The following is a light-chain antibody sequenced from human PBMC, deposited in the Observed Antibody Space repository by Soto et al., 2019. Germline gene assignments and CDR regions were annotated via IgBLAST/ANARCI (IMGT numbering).Light chain of an antibody. CDR3: SSFTTSDTYV. V-gene: IGLV2-18*02. J-gene: IGLJ1*01. CDR1: SSDIGSYNR. Sequence: QSVLTQPPSVSGSPGRSVTISCTGTSSDIGSYNRVSWYQQPPGAAPKLMICEVNNRPSGVPERFSGSKSGNTASLTIFGLQAEDEADYYCSSFTTSDTYVFGTGTKVTVL. CDR2: EVN.